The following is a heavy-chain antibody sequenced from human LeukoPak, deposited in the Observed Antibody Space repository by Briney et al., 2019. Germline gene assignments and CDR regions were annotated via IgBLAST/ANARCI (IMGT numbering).Heavy chain of an antibody. J-gene: IGHJ4*02. CDR3: ARHWGSTMTHLDY. CDR2: IYHTGST. CDR1: GGSISSSSYY. D-gene: IGHD3-22*01. V-gene: IGHV4-39*01. Sequence: SETLSLTCTVSGGSISSSSYYWVWIRQPPGKGLEWIGTIYHTGSTYYNPSLKSRVAISVDTSKSHLSLKLTSVTAADTAVYFCARHWGSTMTHLDYWGQGTLATVSS.